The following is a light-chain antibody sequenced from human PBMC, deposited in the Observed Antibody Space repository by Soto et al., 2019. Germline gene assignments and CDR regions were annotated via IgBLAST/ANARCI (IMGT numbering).Light chain of an antibody. J-gene: IGKJ5*01. CDR1: QSVGSY. CDR2: GAS. CDR3: QQRYNWPIT. Sequence: IVLTQSAATLSLSLGERATLSCRASQSVGSYLAWYQQKPGQAPRLLIYGASNRATGIPARFSGSGSGTDFTLTISSLEPEDFAVYYCQQRYNWPITFGQGTRLEIK. V-gene: IGKV3-11*01.